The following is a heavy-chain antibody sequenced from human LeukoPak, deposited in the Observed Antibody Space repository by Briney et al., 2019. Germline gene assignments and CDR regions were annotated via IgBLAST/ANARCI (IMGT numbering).Heavy chain of an antibody. V-gene: IGHV4-4*07. J-gene: IGHJ6*03. CDR3: ARLKFYDSTGYTPGYYMDV. D-gene: IGHD3-22*01. CDR2: IYPSGST. CDR1: GGSLSSFH. Sequence: SETLSLTCAVSGGSLSSFHWSWIRQPPGKGLEWIGRIYPSGSTEYNTSLKSRVTMSVDMSKKQFSLKLTSVTAADTAVYYCARLKFYDSTGYTPGYYMDVWGKGTTVTVSS.